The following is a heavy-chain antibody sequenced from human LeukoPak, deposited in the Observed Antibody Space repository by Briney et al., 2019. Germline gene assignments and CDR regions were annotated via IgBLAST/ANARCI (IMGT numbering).Heavy chain of an antibody. J-gene: IGHJ3*02. D-gene: IGHD1-1*01. Sequence: SAVKLCFKSSVGAFSTCDISRVRHGPGQGLGLMGGFVPILGRAKYPERFESSDTITSDEITSTTYMEQSSRTCADTAVYYCAREGLDDSGHDAFDIWGQGTMVSVSS. CDR3: AREGLDDSGHDAFDI. CDR1: VGAFSTCD. CDR2: FVPILGRA. V-gene: IGHV1-69*10.